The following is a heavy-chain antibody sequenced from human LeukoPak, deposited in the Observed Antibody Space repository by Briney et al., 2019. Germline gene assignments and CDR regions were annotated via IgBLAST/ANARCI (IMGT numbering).Heavy chain of an antibody. Sequence: GGSLRLSCTGSGFTFGDHAMSWVRQAPGKGLEWVGFIRSKAYRGTTEYAASVKGRFTISRDDSASIAYLQMNSLKTVDTAVYYCVRGPIQLWIHNAMDVWGQGTTVTVSS. V-gene: IGHV3-49*04. D-gene: IGHD1-1*01. J-gene: IGHJ6*02. CDR2: IRSKAYRGTT. CDR3: VRGPIQLWIHNAMDV. CDR1: GFTFGDHA.